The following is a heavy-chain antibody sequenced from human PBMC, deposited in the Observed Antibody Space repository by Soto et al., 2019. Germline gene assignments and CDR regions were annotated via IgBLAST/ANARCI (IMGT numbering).Heavy chain of an antibody. Sequence: SETLSLTCTVSGGSISSYYWIWIRQPPGKGLEWIGYIYYSGSTNYNPSLKSRVTISVDTSKNQFSLKLSSVTAADTAVYYCGGGGSYYDSSGYYFDSFDIWGQGTMVTVSS. V-gene: IGHV4-59*01. CDR3: GGGGSYYDSSGYYFDSFDI. J-gene: IGHJ3*02. CDR1: GGSISSYY. D-gene: IGHD3-22*01. CDR2: IYYSGST.